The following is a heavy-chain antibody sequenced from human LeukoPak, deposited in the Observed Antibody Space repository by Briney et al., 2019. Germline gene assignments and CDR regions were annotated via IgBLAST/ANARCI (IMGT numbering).Heavy chain of an antibody. CDR2: INPNSGGT. J-gene: IGHJ4*02. D-gene: IGHD3-3*01. CDR3: ARDGSFITIFGVVHSTSYFDY. Sequence: ASVKVSCKASGYIFTGYYMHWVRQAPGQGLEWMGWINPNSGGTNYAQKFQGRVTMTRDTSISTAYMELSRLRSDDTAVYYCARDGSFITIFGVVHSTSYFDYWGQGTLVTVSS. V-gene: IGHV1-2*02. CDR1: GYIFTGYY.